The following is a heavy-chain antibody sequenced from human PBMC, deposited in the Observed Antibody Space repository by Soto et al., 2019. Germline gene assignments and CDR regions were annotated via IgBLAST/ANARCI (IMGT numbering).Heavy chain of an antibody. CDR1: GFTFSSYD. J-gene: IGHJ6*02. Sequence: QVQLVESGGGVVQPGRSLRLSCAISGFTFSSYDMHWVRQAPGKGLEWVAVVSYDGSNKYYADSVKGRFTISRDNSKKTLYLQMNSLRAEDTAVYYCARGFCSGGSCYYYYYGMDVWGQGTTVTVSS. CDR3: ARGFCSGGSCYYYYYGMDV. D-gene: IGHD2-15*01. V-gene: IGHV3-30*03. CDR2: VSYDGSNK.